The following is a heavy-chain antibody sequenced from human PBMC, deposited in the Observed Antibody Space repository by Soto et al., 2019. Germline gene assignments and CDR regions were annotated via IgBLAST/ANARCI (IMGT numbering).Heavy chain of an antibody. CDR3: ARTASVFDY. CDR1: GDSVSSKSAA. J-gene: IGHJ4*02. V-gene: IGHV6-1*01. Sequence: PSQTLSLPCAISGDSVSSKSAAWNWIRQSPSRGLEWLGRTYYRSKWYNEFAVSVKSRITVNPDTSKNQFSLQLSSVTPEDAAVYYCARTASVFDYWGQGTQVTVSS. CDR2: TYYRSKWYN.